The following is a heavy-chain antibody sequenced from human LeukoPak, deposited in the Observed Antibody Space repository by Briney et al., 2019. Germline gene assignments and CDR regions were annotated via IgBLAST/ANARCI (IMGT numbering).Heavy chain of an antibody. CDR1: GYSFTSYW. V-gene: IGHV5-51*01. Sequence: GESLKISCEGSGYSFTSYWIGWVRQMPGKGLEWMGIIYPGDSDTRYSPSFQGQVTISADKSIRTAYLQWSSLKASDTAMYYCARAGVVAMDWFDPWGQGTLVTVSS. D-gene: IGHD2-15*01. CDR2: IYPGDSDT. J-gene: IGHJ5*02. CDR3: ARAGVVAMDWFDP.